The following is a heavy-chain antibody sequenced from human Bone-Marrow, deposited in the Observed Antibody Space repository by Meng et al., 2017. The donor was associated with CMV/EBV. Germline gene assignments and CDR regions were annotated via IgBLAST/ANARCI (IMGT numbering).Heavy chain of an antibody. CDR3: ARGPPYYVIYYGMDV. D-gene: IGHD3-22*01. V-gene: IGHV3-9*01. J-gene: IGHJ6*02. CDR2: ISWNSGSI. CDR1: GFTFDDYA. Sequence: GGSLRLSCAASGFTFDDYAMHWVRQAPGKGLEWVSGISWNSGSIGYVDSVKGRFTISRDNAKNSLYLQMNSLRAEDTAVYYCARGPPYYVIYYGMDVWGQGTTVTVSS.